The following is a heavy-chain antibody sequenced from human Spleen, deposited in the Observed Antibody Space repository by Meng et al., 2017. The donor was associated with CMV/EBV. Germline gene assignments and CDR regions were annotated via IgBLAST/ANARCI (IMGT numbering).Heavy chain of an antibody. CDR3: AREMVTASYSYGMDV. CDR2: LYDNGDT. J-gene: IGHJ6*02. V-gene: IGHV4-39*02. D-gene: IGHD2-21*02. CDR1: GGSISTSSFY. Sequence: GSLRLSCSVSGGSISTSSFYWAWIRQPPGKGLEWIGTLYDNGDTYYSSSLKSRVTISVDTSKNQFSLKLSSVTAADTAVYYCAREMVTASYSYGMDVWGQGTTVTVS.